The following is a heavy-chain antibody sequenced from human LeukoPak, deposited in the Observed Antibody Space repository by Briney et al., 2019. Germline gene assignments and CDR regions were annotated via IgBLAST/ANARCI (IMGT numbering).Heavy chain of an antibody. CDR2: INPSGGST. CDR1: GYTFTSYY. CDR3: ARLYYYDSSGYLDFDL. D-gene: IGHD3-22*01. J-gene: IGHJ2*01. V-gene: IGHV1-46*01. Sequence: ASVKVSCKASGYTFTSYYMHWVRQAPGQGLEWMGIINPSGGSTSYAQKFQGRVTMTRDTSTSTVYMELSSLRSEDTAVHYCARLYYYDSSGYLDFDLWGRGTLVTVSS.